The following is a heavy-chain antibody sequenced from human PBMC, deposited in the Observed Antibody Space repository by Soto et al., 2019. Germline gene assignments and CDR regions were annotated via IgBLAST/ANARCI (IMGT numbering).Heavy chain of an antibody. CDR2: ISAYKRNT. CDR3: ARVYGSGTQSAFFFDY. CDR1: GYTFASSG. Sequence: ASVKVSCKTSGYTFASSGISWVRQAPGQGLEWMGWISAYKRNTNYAQKLQGRLTMTTDSSTSTAYMELRSLRSDDTAVYYCARVYGSGTQSAFFFDYWGQGTLVTVS. J-gene: IGHJ4*02. V-gene: IGHV1-18*04. D-gene: IGHD3-10*01.